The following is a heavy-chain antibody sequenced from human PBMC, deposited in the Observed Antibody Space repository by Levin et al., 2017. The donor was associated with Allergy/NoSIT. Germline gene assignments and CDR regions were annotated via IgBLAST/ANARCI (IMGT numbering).Heavy chain of an antibody. CDR3: ARDKGLFYEPLTESFPIDAFDF. D-gene: IGHD3-9*01. J-gene: IGHJ3*01. CDR1: GGSITGYY. Sequence: SETLSLTCTVSGGSITGYYWSWLRQPPGKGLEWIGSISYGGIANSHPSLDSRVTISADTSKNQFSLKLTAVTSADTALYYCARDKGLFYEPLTESFPIDAFDFWGLGTMVTVSS. CDR2: ISYGGIA. V-gene: IGHV4-59*12.